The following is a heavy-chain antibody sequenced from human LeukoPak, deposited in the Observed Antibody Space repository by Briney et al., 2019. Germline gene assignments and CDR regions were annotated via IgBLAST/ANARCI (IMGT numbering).Heavy chain of an antibody. D-gene: IGHD6-13*01. CDR3: ARDLGVAAAGNTWFDP. Sequence: SETLSLTCSGYRRPFSCYYWRWIRQPPGKGLEWIGEINHSGSPNYNPPLKSPVIISVDLSKNPFSLKPSSVTAADTAVYYCARDLGVAAAGNTWFDPWGQGTLVTVSS. CDR2: INHSGSP. V-gene: IGHV4-34*01. CDR1: RRPFSCYY. J-gene: IGHJ5*02.